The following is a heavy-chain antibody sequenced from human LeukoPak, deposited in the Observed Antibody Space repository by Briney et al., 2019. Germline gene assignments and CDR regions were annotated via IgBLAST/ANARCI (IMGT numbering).Heavy chain of an antibody. CDR3: ARFYVGLDAFDI. J-gene: IGHJ3*02. V-gene: IGHV1-18*01. CDR2: ISAYNGNT. D-gene: IGHD1-26*01. CDR1: GYTSTSYG. Sequence: ASVKVSCKASGYTSTSYGISWVRQAPGQGLEWMGWISAYNGNTNCAQKLQGRVTMTTDTSTSTAYMELRSLRSDDTAVYYCARFYVGLDAFDIWGQGTMVTVSS.